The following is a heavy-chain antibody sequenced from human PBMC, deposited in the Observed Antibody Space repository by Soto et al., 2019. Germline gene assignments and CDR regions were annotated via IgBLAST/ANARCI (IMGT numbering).Heavy chain of an antibody. CDR3: AREYCSSTRCHLFFDY. Sequence: QVQLLQSGAEVKRPGSSVKVSCKASGVSFRRFGISWVRQAPGQGLEWMGGINTTLPTPKYAERFQGRVTITAEESTSTVYMDLRSLTSADTAVYYCAREYCSSTRCHLFFDYWGQGTLVTVSS. CDR1: GVSFRRFG. CDR2: INTTLPTP. V-gene: IGHV1-69*01. J-gene: IGHJ4*02. D-gene: IGHD2-2*01.